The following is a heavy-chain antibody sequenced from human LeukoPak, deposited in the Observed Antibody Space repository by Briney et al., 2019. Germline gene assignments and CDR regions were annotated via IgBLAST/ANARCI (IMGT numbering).Heavy chain of an antibody. J-gene: IGHJ4*02. Sequence: ASVKVSCKASGYTFTSYDINWVRQATGQGLEWMGWMNPNSGNTGYAQKFQGRVTMTRNTSISTAYMELSRLRSDDTAVYYCARDEISMSDLGYWGQGTLVTVSS. V-gene: IGHV1-8*01. CDR3: ARDEISMSDLGY. CDR2: MNPNSGNT. CDR1: GYTFTSYD. D-gene: IGHD7-27*01.